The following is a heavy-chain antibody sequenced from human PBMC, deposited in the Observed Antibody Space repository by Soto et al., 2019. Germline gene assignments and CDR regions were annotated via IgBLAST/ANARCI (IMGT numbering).Heavy chain of an antibody. CDR2: VTHDGSLY. J-gene: IGHJ4*02. V-gene: IGHV3-30*03. Sequence: GGSLRLSCVASGFTFSSCAMHWVRQVPGKGLEWLAVVTHDGSLYPYADSVKGRFSISRDNSRKTLYLQMNSLRAEDTAVYYCAMEYGILTGYSPFDYWGQGTLVTVSS. D-gene: IGHD3-9*01. CDR3: AMEYGILTGYSPFDY. CDR1: GFTFSSCA.